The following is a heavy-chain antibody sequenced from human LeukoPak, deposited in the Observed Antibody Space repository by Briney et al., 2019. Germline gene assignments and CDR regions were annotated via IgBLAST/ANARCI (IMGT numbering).Heavy chain of an antibody. D-gene: IGHD2-2*01. J-gene: IGHJ6*02. V-gene: IGHV3-30-3*01. Sequence: PGRSLRLSRAASGFTFSIYAMRWVRQAPGKGLEWVADISYDGSNKYYADSVKGRFTISRDNSKNTLYLQMNSLRAEDTAVYYCARGRNQLLLYYYGMDVWGQGTTVTVSS. CDR3: ARGRNQLLLYYYGMDV. CDR1: GFTFSIYA. CDR2: ISYDGSNK.